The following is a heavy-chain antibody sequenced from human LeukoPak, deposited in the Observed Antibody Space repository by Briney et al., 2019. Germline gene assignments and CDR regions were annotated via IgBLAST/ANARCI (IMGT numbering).Heavy chain of an antibody. Sequence: GGALRLSCTASGYSFADYPMSWFRQAPGQGLEIVGYIRNITYGETTEYAASVKDRFTISKDDSRTIAYLQMNSLKTDDTAFYYCSRGIRQSGDAFDICGQATMVTVSS. V-gene: IGHV3-49*03. CDR2: IRNITYGETT. CDR1: GYSFADYP. D-gene: IGHD3-10*01. CDR3: SRGIRQSGDAFDI. J-gene: IGHJ3*02.